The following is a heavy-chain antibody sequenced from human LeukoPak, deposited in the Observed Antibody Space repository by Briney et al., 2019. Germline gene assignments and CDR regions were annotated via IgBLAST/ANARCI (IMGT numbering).Heavy chain of an antibody. D-gene: IGHD4-11*01. CDR1: GYSISSGYY. CDR3: ARLNDYSNFHFDN. V-gene: IGHV4-38-2*01. J-gene: IGHJ4*02. Sequence: SETLSLTCAVSGYSISSGYYWGWIRQPLGKGLEWIGSIYHSGSTYYNPSLNRRVTISVDTSKNQFSLKMSSVTAADTAVYYCARLNDYSNFHFDNWGQGTLVTVSS. CDR2: IYHSGST.